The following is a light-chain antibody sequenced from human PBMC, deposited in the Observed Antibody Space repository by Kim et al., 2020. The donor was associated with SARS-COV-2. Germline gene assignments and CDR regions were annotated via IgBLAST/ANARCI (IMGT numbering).Light chain of an antibody. CDR2: GAS. V-gene: IGKV1-12*01. CDR3: QQANSFPLT. Sequence: ASVRDKVSITCRAGQPLSPLLAWYQQKPGKAPKLLIYGASSLERSVPSRVSGSGSGTGFTLTISYLHPEDVATYLCQQANSFPLTFGGGNKGDIK. CDR1: QPLSPL. J-gene: IGKJ4*01.